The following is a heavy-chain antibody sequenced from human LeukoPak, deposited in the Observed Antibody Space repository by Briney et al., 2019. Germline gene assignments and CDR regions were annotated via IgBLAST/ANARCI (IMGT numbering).Heavy chain of an antibody. CDR3: ARIVTNMITFGGVIAPGAFDI. V-gene: IGHV1-18*01. CDR2: ISAYNGNT. Sequence: ASVKVSCKASGYTFTNYYIHWVRQAPGQGLERMGWISAYNGNTSYAQKLQGRVTMTTDTSTSTAYMELRSLRSDDTAVYYCARIVTNMITFGGVIAPGAFDIWGQGTMVTVSS. CDR1: GYTFTNYY. D-gene: IGHD3-16*02. J-gene: IGHJ3*02.